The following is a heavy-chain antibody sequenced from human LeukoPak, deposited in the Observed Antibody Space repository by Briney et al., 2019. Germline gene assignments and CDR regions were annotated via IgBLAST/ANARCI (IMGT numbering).Heavy chain of an antibody. CDR3: ARGDSSGSNYYYYYMDV. Sequence: GGSLRLSCAASGFTFSSYAMSWVRQAPGKGLECISGFSGSGGSTYYADSVKGRFTISRDNAKNSLYLQMNSLRAEDTAVYYCARGDSSGSNYYYYYMDVWGKGTTVTISS. D-gene: IGHD6-25*01. CDR2: FSGSGGST. V-gene: IGHV3-23*01. J-gene: IGHJ6*03. CDR1: GFTFSSYA.